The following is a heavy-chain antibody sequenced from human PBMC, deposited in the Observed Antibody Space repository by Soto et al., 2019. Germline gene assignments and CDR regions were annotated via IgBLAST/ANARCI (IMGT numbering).Heavy chain of an antibody. CDR3: ARDLPSYGSGSYLDY. CDR2: IWYDGSNK. D-gene: IGHD3-10*01. V-gene: IGHV3-33*01. J-gene: IGHJ4*02. CDR1: GFTFSSYG. Sequence: HPGGSLRLSCAASGFTFSSYGMHWVRQAPGKGLEWVAVIWYDGSNKYYADSVKGRFTISRDNSKNTLYLQMNSLRAEDTAVYYCARDLPSYGSGSYLDYWGQGTLVTVSS.